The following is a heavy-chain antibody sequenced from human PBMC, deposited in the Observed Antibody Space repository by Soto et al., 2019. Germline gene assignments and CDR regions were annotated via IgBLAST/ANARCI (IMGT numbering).Heavy chain of an antibody. Sequence: GGSLRLSCAASGFTFSSYGMHWVRQAPGKGLEWVAVIWYDGSNKYYADSVKGRFTISRDNSKNTLYLQMNSLRAEDPAVYSCARDLNYDGSWSYSPPSWWGQGTLVTVSS. V-gene: IGHV3-33*01. CDR2: IWYDGSNK. CDR1: GFTFSSYG. J-gene: IGHJ4*02. D-gene: IGHD3-10*01. CDR3: ARDLNYDGSWSYSPPSW.